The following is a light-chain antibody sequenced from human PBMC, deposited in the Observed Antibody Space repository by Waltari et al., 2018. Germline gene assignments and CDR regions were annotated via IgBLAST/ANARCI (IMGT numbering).Light chain of an antibody. CDR2: GTS. Sequence: EIVLTQSPGTLSLSPGETATLSCRASQSVTSISLTWYPQKLGQAPRLLIYGTSTRATGIPDRFSGSGSGTDFTLTISRLEPEDFAVYYCQQYDGEVVTFGGGTKVEI. CDR1: QSVTSIS. V-gene: IGKV3-20*01. CDR3: QQYDGEVVT. J-gene: IGKJ4*01.